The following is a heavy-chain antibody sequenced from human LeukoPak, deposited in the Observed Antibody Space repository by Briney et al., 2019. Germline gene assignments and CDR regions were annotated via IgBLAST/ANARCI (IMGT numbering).Heavy chain of an antibody. CDR1: GFTFTRSA. CDR3: AALYNFGSGSYSPIDY. J-gene: IGHJ4*02. V-gene: IGHV1-58*02. Sequence: GTSVKVSCKASGFTFTRSAMQWVRQARGQRLEWIGWIVVGSGNTNYAQKFQERVTITRDMSTSTAHMGLSSLRSEDTAVYYCAALYNFGSGSYSPIDYWGQGTLVTVSS. D-gene: IGHD3-10*01. CDR2: IVVGSGNT.